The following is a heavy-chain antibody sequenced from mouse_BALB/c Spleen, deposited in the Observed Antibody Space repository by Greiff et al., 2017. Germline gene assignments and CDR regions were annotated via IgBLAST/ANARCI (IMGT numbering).Heavy chain of an antibody. CDR3: ARKDYRYPYYFDY. CDR2: ISSGGST. J-gene: IGHJ2*01. D-gene: IGHD2-14*01. V-gene: IGHV5-6-5*01. CDR1: GFTFSSYA. Sequence: EVMLVESGGGLVKPGGSLKLSCAASGFTFSSYAMSWVRQTPEKRLEWVASISSGGSTYYPDSVKGRFTISRDNARNILYLQMSSLRSEDTAMYYCARKDYRYPYYFDYWGQGTTLTVSS.